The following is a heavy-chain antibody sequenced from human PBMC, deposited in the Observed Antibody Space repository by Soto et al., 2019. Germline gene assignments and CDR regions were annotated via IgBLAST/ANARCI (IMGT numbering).Heavy chain of an antibody. Sequence: SETLSLTFTVSGGSISSYYWSWIRQPPGKGLEWIGYIDYSGSTNYNPSLKSRVTVSVDTSKNQFSLKLRSVKAADTAVYYCARLQCSSTWFCNYMDVWGKGTTVTVSS. CDR1: GGSISSYY. CDR2: IDYSGST. CDR3: ARLQCSSTWFCNYMDV. D-gene: IGHD6-13*01. J-gene: IGHJ6*03. V-gene: IGHV4-59*01.